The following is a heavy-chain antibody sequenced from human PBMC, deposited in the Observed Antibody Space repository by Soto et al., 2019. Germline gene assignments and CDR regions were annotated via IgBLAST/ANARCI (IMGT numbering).Heavy chain of an antibody. CDR3: ARVVVRGADDAFDI. V-gene: IGHV4-31*03. D-gene: IGHD3-10*01. CDR1: GGSISSGGYY. Sequence: PSETLSLTCTVSGGSISSGGYYWSWIRQHPGKGLEWIGYIYYSGSTYYNPSLKSRVTISVDTSKNQFSLKLSSVTAADTAVYYCARVVVRGADDAFDIWGQGTMVTVSS. CDR2: IYYSGST. J-gene: IGHJ3*02.